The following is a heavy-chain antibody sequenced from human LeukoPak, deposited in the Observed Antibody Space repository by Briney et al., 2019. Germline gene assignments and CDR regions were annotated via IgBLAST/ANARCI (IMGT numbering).Heavy chain of an antibody. CDR2: IYWDEGK. V-gene: IGHV2-5*02. CDR1: GVSLSTGGVG. CDR3: AHMRDSSGYYMEYFDY. J-gene: IGHJ4*02. Sequence: SGPTLVNPPRTLTLTCSFSGVSLSTGGVGVGWIRQPPGKALEWLSLIYWDEGKHYSPSLKSRLTHSKDTSKNQVVLTMTNMDPVDTATYYCAHMRDSSGYYMEYFDYWGQGTLVTVSS. D-gene: IGHD3-22*01.